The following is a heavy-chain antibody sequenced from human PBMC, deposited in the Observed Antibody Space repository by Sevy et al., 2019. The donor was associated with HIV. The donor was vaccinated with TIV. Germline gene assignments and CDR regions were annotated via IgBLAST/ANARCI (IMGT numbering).Heavy chain of an antibody. J-gene: IGHJ5*02. Sequence: GGSLRLSCAASGFTFSSYRMNWVRQAPGKGLEWVSSISSSSSYIYYADSVKGRFTISRDNAKNSLYLQMNSLRAEDTAVYYCARDLGDNWFDPRGQGTLVTVSS. V-gene: IGHV3-21*01. D-gene: IGHD4-17*01. CDR1: GFTFSSYR. CDR3: ARDLGDNWFDP. CDR2: ISSSSSYI.